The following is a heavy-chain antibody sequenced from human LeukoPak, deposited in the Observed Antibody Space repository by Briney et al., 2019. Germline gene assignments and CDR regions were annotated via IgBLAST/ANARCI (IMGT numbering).Heavy chain of an antibody. Sequence: ASVKVSCKASGYTFTSYDTNWVRQATGQGLEWMGWMNPNSGNTGYAQKFQGRVTMTRNTSISTAYMELSSLRSEDTAVYYCAQGITMVRGVTYYYYGMDVRGQGTTVTVSS. V-gene: IGHV1-8*01. CDR2: MNPNSGNT. D-gene: IGHD3-10*01. CDR1: GYTFTSYD. J-gene: IGHJ6*02. CDR3: AQGITMVRGVTYYYYGMDV.